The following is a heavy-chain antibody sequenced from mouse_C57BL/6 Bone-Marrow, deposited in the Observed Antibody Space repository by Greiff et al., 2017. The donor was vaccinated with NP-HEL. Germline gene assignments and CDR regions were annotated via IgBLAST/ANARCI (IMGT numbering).Heavy chain of an antibody. CDR2: ISSGGSYT. Sequence: EVQLVESGGDLVKPGGSLKLSCAASGFTFSSYGMSWVRQTPDKRLEWVATISSGGSYTYYPDSVEGRFTISRDNAKNTLYLQMSSLKSEDTARYYCARHGTGTYFDYGGQGTTLTVSS. V-gene: IGHV5-6*01. D-gene: IGHD4-1*01. CDR1: GFTFSSYG. J-gene: IGHJ2*01. CDR3: ARHGTGTYFDY.